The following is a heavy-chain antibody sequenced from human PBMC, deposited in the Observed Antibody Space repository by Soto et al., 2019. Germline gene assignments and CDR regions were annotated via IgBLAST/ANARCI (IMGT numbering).Heavy chain of an antibody. CDR2: INHSGST. CDR3: AGMPYTSGLRFDP. V-gene: IGHV4-34*01. Sequence: PSETLSLTCAVYGGSFSGYYWSWIRQPPGKGLEWIGEINHSGSTNYNPSLKSRVTISVDTSKNQCSLKLSSVTAADTAVYFCAGMPYTSGLRFDPWGPGTLVTVSS. D-gene: IGHD6-19*01. J-gene: IGHJ5*02. CDR1: GGSFSGYY.